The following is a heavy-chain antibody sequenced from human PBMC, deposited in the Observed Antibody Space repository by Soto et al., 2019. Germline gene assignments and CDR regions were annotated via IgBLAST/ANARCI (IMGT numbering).Heavy chain of an antibody. V-gene: IGHV3-33*08. CDR3: ARDRPEYSSPRRGPGVVFMFGP. CDR1: GFTFSSYG. D-gene: IGHD6-6*01. J-gene: IGHJ5*02. CDR2: IWYDGSNK. Sequence: RLSYAASGFTFSSYGMHWVRQASGKGLEWEAVIWYDGSNKYYADSVKGRFTISRDNSKNTLYLQMNSLRAEDTAVYYCARDRPEYSSPRRGPGVVFMFGPWGQGTLVTVSS.